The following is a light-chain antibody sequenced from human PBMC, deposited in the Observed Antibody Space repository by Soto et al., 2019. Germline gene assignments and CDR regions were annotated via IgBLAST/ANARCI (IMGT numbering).Light chain of an antibody. Sequence: EIVMTQSPATLSVSPGARVTLSCRASQSVSSYLAWYQQKPGQAPRLLIYGASTGATGIPARFSGSGSGTQFILTISSLQSEDFAVYYCQQYSKWLLTFGGATKVEIK. CDR2: GAS. CDR1: QSVSSY. V-gene: IGKV3-15*01. J-gene: IGKJ4*01. CDR3: QQYSKWLLT.